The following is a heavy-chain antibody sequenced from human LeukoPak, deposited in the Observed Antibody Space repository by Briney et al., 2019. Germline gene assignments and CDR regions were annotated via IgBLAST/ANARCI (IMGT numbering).Heavy chain of an antibody. CDR2: LSQDGREK. Sequence: GESLRLSCAASGFTFSRYWMTWVRQAPGKGLEWVANLSQDGREKYYMDSVTGRFTISRDNAKNSVFLQMNSLGADDTAVYYCAGDLGTTGYDLLDPWGQGTLVTVSS. V-gene: IGHV3-7*01. D-gene: IGHD5-12*01. J-gene: IGHJ5*02. CDR3: AGDLGTTGYDLLDP. CDR1: GFTFSRYW.